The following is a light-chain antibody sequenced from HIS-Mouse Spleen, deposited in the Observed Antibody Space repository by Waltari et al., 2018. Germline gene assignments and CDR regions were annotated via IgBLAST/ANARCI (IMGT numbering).Light chain of an antibody. CDR3: QQLNSYPPT. CDR2: AAS. V-gene: IGKV1-9*01. Sequence: DIQLTQSPSFLSASVGYRVTITCRASQGISSYLAWYQQKPGKAPKLLIYAASTLQSGVPSRFSGSGSGTECTLTISSLQPEDFATYYCQQLNSYPPTFGQGTKVEIK. J-gene: IGKJ1*01. CDR1: QGISSY.